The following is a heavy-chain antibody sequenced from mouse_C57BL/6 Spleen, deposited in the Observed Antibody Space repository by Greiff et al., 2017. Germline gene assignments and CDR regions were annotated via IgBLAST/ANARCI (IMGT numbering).Heavy chain of an antibody. Sequence: VQLQQSGAELAKPGASVKLSCKASGYTFTSYWMHWVKQRPGQGLEWIGYINPSSGYTKYNQKFKDKATWTADKSSSTAYRQLCSLTYEVSAVYYCARSEWYYAMDYWGQGTSVTVSS. CDR1: GYTFTSYW. V-gene: IGHV1-7*01. CDR2: INPSSGYT. J-gene: IGHJ4*01. D-gene: IGHD1-3*01. CDR3: ARSEWYYAMDY.